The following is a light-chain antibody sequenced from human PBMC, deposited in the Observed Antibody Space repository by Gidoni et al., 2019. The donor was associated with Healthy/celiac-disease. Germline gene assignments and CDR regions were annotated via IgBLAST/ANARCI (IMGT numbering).Light chain of an antibody. CDR3: QQYYSYPRT. CDR2: AAS. V-gene: IGKV1-8*01. J-gene: IGKJ1*01. Sequence: AIRMTQSPSSFSASTGDRITITCRASQSISSYLAWYQQKPGKAPKLLIYAASTLPSGVPSRFSGSGSATDFTLTISCLQSEDFATYYCQQYYSYPRTFGQGTKVEIK. CDR1: QSISSY.